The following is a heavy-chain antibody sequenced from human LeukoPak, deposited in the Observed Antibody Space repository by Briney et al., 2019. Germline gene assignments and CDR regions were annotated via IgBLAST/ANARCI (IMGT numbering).Heavy chain of an antibody. D-gene: IGHD6-19*01. CDR2: IYYSGST. V-gene: IGHV4-39*07. CDR1: GGSISSSSYY. CDR3: ARNLKYSSGWYWVDY. J-gene: IGHJ4*02. Sequence: SETLSLTCTVSGGSISSSSYYWGWIRQPPGKGLEWIGSIYYSGSTYYNPSLKSRVTISVDTSKNQFSLKLSSVTAADTAVYYCARNLKYSSGWYWVDYWGQGTLVTVSS.